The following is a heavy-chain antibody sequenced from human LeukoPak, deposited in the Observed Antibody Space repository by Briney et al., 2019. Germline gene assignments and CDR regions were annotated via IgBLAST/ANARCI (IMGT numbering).Heavy chain of an antibody. V-gene: IGHV3-64*01. CDR2: ISSNGGST. J-gene: IGHJ3*02. Sequence: GGSLRLSCAASGFTFNRYTMHWVRQAPGKGLEYVSAISSNGGSTYYANSAKGRFTISRDNSKNTLYLQMGSLRAEDMAVYYCARAGYYYDSSGYYYPWEAFDIWGQGTMVAVSS. CDR3: ARAGYYYDSSGYYYPWEAFDI. D-gene: IGHD3-22*01. CDR1: GFTFNRYT.